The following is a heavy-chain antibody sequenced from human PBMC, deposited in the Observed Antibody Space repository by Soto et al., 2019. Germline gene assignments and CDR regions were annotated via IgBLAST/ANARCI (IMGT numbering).Heavy chain of an antibody. J-gene: IGHJ5*02. V-gene: IGHV4-30-4*01. CDR1: GGSISSGDYY. Sequence: SETLSLTCTVSGGSISSGDYYWSWIRQPPGKGLEWIGYIYYSGSTYYNPSLESRLSISVDTSKNQISLKLSSVTAADTALYFCARHPAVAKISRGFDPWGQGTLVTVSS. CDR2: IYYSGST. D-gene: IGHD3-10*01. CDR3: ARHPAVAKISRGFDP.